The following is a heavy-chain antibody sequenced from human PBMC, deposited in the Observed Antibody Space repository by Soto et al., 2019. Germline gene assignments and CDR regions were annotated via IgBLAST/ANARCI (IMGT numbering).Heavy chain of an antibody. Sequence: QVPLVQSGAEVKKPGASVKVSCKASGYTFTSYGISWVRPGPGQGLAWLGWISAYNGHTNYPQKLQGRVTMTTDTTTSTAYMEIRSLRSDDTAEYYCSRVGKHDYGAHNDCCGQGTLVTVST. J-gene: IGHJ4*02. D-gene: IGHD4-17*01. CDR2: ISAYNGHT. V-gene: IGHV1-18*01. CDR3: SRVGKHDYGAHNDC. CDR1: GYTFTSYG.